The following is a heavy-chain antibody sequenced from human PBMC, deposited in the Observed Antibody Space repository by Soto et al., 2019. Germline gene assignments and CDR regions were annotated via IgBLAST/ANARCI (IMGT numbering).Heavy chain of an antibody. CDR2: IKSDGSEK. CDR3: TRVHMVEVPGASPWFDP. J-gene: IGHJ5*02. D-gene: IGHD3-10*01. Sequence: GGSLRLSCAASGFTFSSHWMSWFRRAPGKGLEWVANIKSDGSEKYYADSVKGRFTVSRDNAQNSVFLQMNSLRAEDTAVYYCTRVHMVEVPGASPWFDPWGQGTRVTVSS. CDR1: GFTFSSHW. V-gene: IGHV3-7*04.